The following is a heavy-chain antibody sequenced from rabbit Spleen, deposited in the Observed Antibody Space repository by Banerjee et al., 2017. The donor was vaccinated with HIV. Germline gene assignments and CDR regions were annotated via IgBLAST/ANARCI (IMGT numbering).Heavy chain of an antibody. CDR2: IYAGSTGST. CDR3: ARDSGSSFSSYGMDL. Sequence: QEQLEESGGDLVKPEGSLTLTCTASGFSFSSSYWTCWVRQAPGKGLEWIACIYAGSTGSTYYASWAKGRFTISKTSSTTVTLQMTSLTAADTATYFCARDSGSSFSSYGMDLWGPGTLVTVS. CDR1: GFSFSSSYW. D-gene: IGHD8-1*01. J-gene: IGHJ6*01. V-gene: IGHV1S45*01.